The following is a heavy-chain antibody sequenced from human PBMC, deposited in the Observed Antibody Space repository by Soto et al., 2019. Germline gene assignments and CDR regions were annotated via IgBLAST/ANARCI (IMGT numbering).Heavy chain of an antibody. J-gene: IGHJ4*02. V-gene: IGHV3-11*01. CDR2: ISGTGNTV. D-gene: IGHD5-12*01. CDR1: GFTFSEYY. Sequence: QVQLVESGGGLVKPAGSLRLSCAASGFTFSEYYMSWIRQAPGKGLEWVSHISGTGNTVYYADSVKGRFTISRDNAKNSLYLQMNSLRAEDTAVYYCAIPADGYTVDYWGQGSLVTVSS. CDR3: AIPADGYTVDY.